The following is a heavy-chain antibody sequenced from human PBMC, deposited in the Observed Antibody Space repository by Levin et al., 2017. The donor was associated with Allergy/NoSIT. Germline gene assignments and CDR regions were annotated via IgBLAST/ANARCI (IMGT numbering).Heavy chain of an antibody. CDR1: GFTFSSYW. CDR3: ARAAAGSYSNSYYMDV. D-gene: IGHD6-13*01. Sequence: GGSLRLSCAASGFTFSSYWMHWVRQAPGKGLVWVSRINTDGSITAYADSVKGRFTISRDNAKNTMYLQMNSLRAEDTAVYYCARAAAGSYSNSYYMDVWGRGTPVTVSS. V-gene: IGHV3-74*01. J-gene: IGHJ6*03. CDR2: INTDGSIT.